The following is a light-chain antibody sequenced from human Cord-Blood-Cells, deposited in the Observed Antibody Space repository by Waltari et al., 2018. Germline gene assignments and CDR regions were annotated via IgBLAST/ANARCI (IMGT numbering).Light chain of an antibody. V-gene: IGLV2-8*01. CDR1: SSDVGGYNY. CDR2: EVS. Sequence: QSALTQPPSASGSPGQSVTISCTGTSSDVGGYNYVSWYQQHPGKAPKLMIYEVSKRPSGVPERFSGSKSGNTACLTVSGLQAEDEADYYCSSYAGSNYVFGTGTKVTVL. J-gene: IGLJ1*01. CDR3: SSYAGSNYV.